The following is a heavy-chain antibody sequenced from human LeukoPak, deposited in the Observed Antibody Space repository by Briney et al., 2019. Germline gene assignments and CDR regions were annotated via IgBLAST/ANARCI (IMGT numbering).Heavy chain of an antibody. CDR3: ARDPGYSSGWTYYYYYMDV. CDR1: GGSISSYY. J-gene: IGHJ6*03. Sequence: PSETLSLTCTVSGGSISSYYWSWIRQPAGKGLEWIWRIYTSGSTNYNPSLKSRVTMSVDTSKNQFSLKLSSVTAADTAVYYCARDPGYSSGWTYYYYYMDVWGKGTTVTVSS. V-gene: IGHV4-4*07. CDR2: IYTSGST. D-gene: IGHD6-19*01.